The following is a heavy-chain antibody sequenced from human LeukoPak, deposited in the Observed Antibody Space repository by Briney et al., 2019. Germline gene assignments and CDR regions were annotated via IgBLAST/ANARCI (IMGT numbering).Heavy chain of an antibody. J-gene: IGHJ4*02. CDR1: GGTFSSYA. CDR3: VRDQYLNVMTGFDE. V-gene: IGHV1-69*05. CDR2: IIPIFGTA. Sequence: SVKVSCKASGGTFSSYAISWVRQAPGQGLEWMGGIIPIFGTANYAQKLQGRVTVTTDTSTSTVYLELRSLRPDDTAVYYCVRDQYLNVMTGFDEWGQGTLVTVSS. D-gene: IGHD3-9*01.